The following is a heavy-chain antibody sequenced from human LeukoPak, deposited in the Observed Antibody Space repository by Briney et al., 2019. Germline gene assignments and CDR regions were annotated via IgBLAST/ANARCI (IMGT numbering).Heavy chain of an antibody. V-gene: IGHV4-38-2*01. CDR3: ARHSSGWYRFDY. Sequence: SETLSLTCGVSGYYISSGHYWGWIRQPPGKGLEWIGSIYHSGSTYYNPSLKSRVSMSVDTSKNRFSLKLSSVTAADTAVYYCARHSSGWYRFDYWGQGTLVTVSS. CDR2: IYHSGST. D-gene: IGHD6-19*01. CDR1: GYYISSGHY. J-gene: IGHJ4*02.